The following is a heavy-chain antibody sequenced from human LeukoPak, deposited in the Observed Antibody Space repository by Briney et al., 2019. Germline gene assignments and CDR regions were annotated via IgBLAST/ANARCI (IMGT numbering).Heavy chain of an antibody. V-gene: IGHV4-34*01. CDR1: GGSFSAYY. Sequence: SETLSLTCAVYGGSFSAYYWSCIRQPPGKGREWIGEMNHSGSTNYNPSLKSRVTISIDTSKNQFSLKLSSVTAADTAVYYCARRMWSHFAFDIWGLGTMVTVSS. D-gene: IGHD2-21*01. CDR2: MNHSGST. J-gene: IGHJ3*02. CDR3: ARRMWSHFAFDI.